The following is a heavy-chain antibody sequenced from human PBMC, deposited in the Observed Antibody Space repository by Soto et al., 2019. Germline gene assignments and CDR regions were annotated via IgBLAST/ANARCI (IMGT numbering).Heavy chain of an antibody. D-gene: IGHD3-10*01. Sequence: ASVKVSCKASGYIFTSYANHWVRQAPGQRLEWMGWINAGNGNTKYSQKFQGRVTITRDTSASTAYMELSSLRSEDTAVYYCARVWFGELYGMDVWGQGTTVTVSS. CDR3: ARVWFGELYGMDV. CDR1: GYIFTSYA. V-gene: IGHV1-3*01. CDR2: INAGNGNT. J-gene: IGHJ6*02.